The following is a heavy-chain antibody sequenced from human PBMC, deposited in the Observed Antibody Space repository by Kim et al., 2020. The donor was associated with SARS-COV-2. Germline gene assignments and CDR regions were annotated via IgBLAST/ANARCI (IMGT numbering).Heavy chain of an antibody. D-gene: IGHD4-17*01. CDR1: GFTFSSYG. V-gene: IGHV3-33*05. CDR2: ISYDGSNK. CDR3: ARGGGDRLRGYFDY. Sequence: GGSLRLSCAASGFTFSSYGMHWVRQAPGKGLEWVAVISYDGSNKYYADSVKGRFTISRDNSKNTLYLQMNSLRAEDTAVYYCARGGGDRLRGYFDYWGQG. J-gene: IGHJ4*02.